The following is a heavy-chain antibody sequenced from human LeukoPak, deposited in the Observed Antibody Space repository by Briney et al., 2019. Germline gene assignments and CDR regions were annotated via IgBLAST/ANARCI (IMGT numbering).Heavy chain of an antibody. CDR1: GFTFRGFW. CDR3: AREIGTIYYYMDV. J-gene: IGHJ6*03. D-gene: IGHD1-14*01. V-gene: IGHV3-74*01. CDR2: INTDGMST. Sequence: GGSLRLSCAASGFTFRGFWMHWVRQGPGKGLEWVSRINTDGMSTSYADSVQGRFTISRDNAKNTLYLQMKSLRAEDTAVYYCAREIGTIYYYMDVWGKGTTVTVSS.